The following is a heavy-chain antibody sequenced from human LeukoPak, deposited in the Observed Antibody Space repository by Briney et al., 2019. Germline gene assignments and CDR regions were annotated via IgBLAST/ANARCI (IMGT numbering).Heavy chain of an antibody. CDR1: GYTFTSYG. CDR2: ISAYNGNT. Sequence: ASVKVSCKASGYTFTSYGISWVRQAPGQGLEWMGWISAYNGNTNYAQKLQGRVTMTRDTSISTAYMELSRLRSDDTAVYYCAKNPYEYYFDYWGQGTLVTVSS. D-gene: IGHD5-12*01. V-gene: IGHV1-18*01. J-gene: IGHJ4*02. CDR3: AKNPYEYYFDY.